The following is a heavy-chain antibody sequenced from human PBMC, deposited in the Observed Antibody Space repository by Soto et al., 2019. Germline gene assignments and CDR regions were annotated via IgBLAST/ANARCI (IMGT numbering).Heavy chain of an antibody. CDR1: GYTFTSYA. D-gene: IGHD6-13*01. CDR3: ARDSRQLVYYYYMDV. CDR2: INTNTGNP. V-gene: IGHV7-4-1*01. Sequence: QVPLVQSGSELKKPGASVKVSCKASGYTFTSYAMNWVRQAPGQGLEWMGWINTNTGNPTYAQGFTGLFVFSLDTSGSTARLQIWSLKAEETAVYYCARDSRQLVYYYYMDVWGKGTTVTVSS. J-gene: IGHJ6*03.